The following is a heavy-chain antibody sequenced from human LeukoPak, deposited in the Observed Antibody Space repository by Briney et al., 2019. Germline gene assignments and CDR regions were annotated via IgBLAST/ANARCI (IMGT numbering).Heavy chain of an antibody. CDR1: GFTFSSYA. J-gene: IGHJ6*02. V-gene: IGHV3-23*01. CDR3: AKDLGRVYYYYGMDV. Sequence: GGSLRLSCAASGFTFSSYAMTWVRQAPGKGLEWVSAISGSSNNILYADSVKGRFTISRDNSKNTLYMQMNSLRAEDTAVYYCAKDLGRVYYYYGMDVWGQGTTVTVSS. CDR2: ISGSSNNI.